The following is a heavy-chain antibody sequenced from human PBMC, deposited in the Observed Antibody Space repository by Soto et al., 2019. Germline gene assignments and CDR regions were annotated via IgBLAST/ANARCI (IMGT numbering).Heavy chain of an antibody. CDR1: GFTPTTTP. CDR3: ATSFRYFDN. CDR2: ISGTASRT. J-gene: IGHJ4*02. V-gene: IGHV3-23*01. D-gene: IGHD3-9*01. Sequence: GGSLRLSCAGSGFTPTTTPLSWVRQPPGKGLEWVTTISGTASRTYYVDSVKGWFFISRDNSKNTVTLQINNLTLDDTAVYYCATSFRYFDNWGQGTRVTVSS.